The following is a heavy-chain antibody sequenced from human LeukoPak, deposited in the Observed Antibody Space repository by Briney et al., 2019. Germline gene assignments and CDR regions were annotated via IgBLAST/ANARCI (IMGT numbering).Heavy chain of an antibody. Sequence: GALRLSCAASGFTFSSYAMSWVRQAPGKGLEWVSSMKGGGETFYADSVKGRFTLSRDDSRNTVYLQLNNLRVEDTAIYYCAKANWVSNADAVWWGQGTQVTVSS. J-gene: IGHJ4*02. CDR3: AKANWVSNADAVW. D-gene: IGHD1-1*01. CDR2: MKGGGET. V-gene: IGHV3-23*01. CDR1: GFTFSSYA.